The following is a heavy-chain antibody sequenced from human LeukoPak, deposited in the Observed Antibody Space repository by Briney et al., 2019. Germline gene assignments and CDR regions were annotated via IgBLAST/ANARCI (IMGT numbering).Heavy chain of an antibody. CDR3: AKGLWFGELLLGGSFDY. D-gene: IGHD3-10*01. CDR2: ISWNSGSI. J-gene: IGHJ4*02. V-gene: IGHV3-9*01. Sequence: PGRSLRLSCAASGFTFDDYAMHLVRQAPGKGLEWVSGISWNSGSIGYADSVKGRFTISRDNAKNSLYLQMNSLRAEDTALYYCAKGLWFGELLLGGSFDYWGQGTLVTVSS. CDR1: GFTFDDYA.